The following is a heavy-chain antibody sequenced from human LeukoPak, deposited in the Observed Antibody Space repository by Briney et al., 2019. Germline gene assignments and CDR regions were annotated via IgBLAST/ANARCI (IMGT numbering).Heavy chain of an antibody. CDR3: ARDTGEQWLWGEGFDY. Sequence: GGSLRLSCAASGFTFSSYAMHWVRQAPGKGLEWVAVISYDGSNKYYADSVKGRFTIPRDNAKNSLYLQMNSLRAEDTAVYYCARDTGEQWLWGEGFDYWGQGTLVTVSS. D-gene: IGHD6-19*01. CDR1: GFTFSSYA. J-gene: IGHJ4*02. V-gene: IGHV3-30-3*01. CDR2: ISYDGSNK.